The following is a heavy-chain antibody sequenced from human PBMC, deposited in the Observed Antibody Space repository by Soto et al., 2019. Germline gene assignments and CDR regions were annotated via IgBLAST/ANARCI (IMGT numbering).Heavy chain of an antibody. Sequence: QVQLQESGPGLVKPSGTLSLTCAVSGGSISSSNWWSWVRQPPGKGLEWIGEIYHSGSTNYNPSLKGRVTISVDKSKNQFSLKLSSVTAADTAVYYCARAIMTTVTTPHWYFDLWGRGTLVTVSS. D-gene: IGHD4-17*01. CDR3: ARAIMTTVTTPHWYFDL. CDR2: IYHSGST. V-gene: IGHV4-4*02. CDR1: GGSISSSNW. J-gene: IGHJ2*01.